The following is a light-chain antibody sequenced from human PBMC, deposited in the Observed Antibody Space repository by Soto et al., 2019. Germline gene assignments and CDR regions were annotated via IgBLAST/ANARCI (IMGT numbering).Light chain of an antibody. V-gene: IGKV1-12*01. Sequence: DIQMNQSPSSLSASVGASVTITRRASQGISSWLAWYQQKPGKATKLLIYAASSLQGGVPSRFSGSGSGTDCTLTISSLQPEEVATYYCKQANSFLLTFGRGTKVDIK. CDR3: KQANSFLLT. J-gene: IGKJ4*02. CDR2: AAS. CDR1: QGISSW.